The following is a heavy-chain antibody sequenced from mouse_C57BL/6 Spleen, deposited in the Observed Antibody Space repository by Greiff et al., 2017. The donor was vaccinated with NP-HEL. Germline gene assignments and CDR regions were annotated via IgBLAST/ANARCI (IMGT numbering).Heavy chain of an antibody. CDR2: IYPGDGDT. CDR1: GYAFSSYW. J-gene: IGHJ2*01. D-gene: IGHD1-1*01. V-gene: IGHV1-80*01. Sequence: VQLQQSGAELVKPGASVKISCKASGYAFSSYWMNWVKQRPGKGLEWIGQIYPGDGDTNYNGKFKGKATLTADKSSSTAYMQLSSLTSEDSAVYFCASPHYYGSSYGDYWGQGTTLTVSS. CDR3: ASPHYYGSSYGDY.